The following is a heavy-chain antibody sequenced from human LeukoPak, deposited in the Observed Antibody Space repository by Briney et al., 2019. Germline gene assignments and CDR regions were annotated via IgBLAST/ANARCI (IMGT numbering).Heavy chain of an antibody. CDR3: ATLTPFRSGWGYFDY. CDR2: FDPEDGET. J-gene: IGHJ4*02. CDR1: GYTLTELS. V-gene: IGHV1-24*01. Sequence: ASVKVSCRVSGYTLTELSMHWVRQAPGKGLEWMGGFDPEDGETIYAQKFQGRVTMTEDTSTDTAYMELSSLRSEDTAVYYCATLTPFRSGWGYFDYWGQGTLVTVSS. D-gene: IGHD6-19*01.